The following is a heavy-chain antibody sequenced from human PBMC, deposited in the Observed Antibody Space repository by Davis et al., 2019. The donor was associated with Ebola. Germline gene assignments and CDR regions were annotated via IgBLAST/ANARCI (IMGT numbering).Heavy chain of an antibody. CDR3: ARHPTWEVRRDYGMDV. V-gene: IGHV4-4*07. Sequence: PSETLSLTCTVSGGSISSYYWSWIRQPAGKGLEWIGRIYTSGSTNYNPSLKSRVTISVDTSKNQFSLKLSSVTAADTAVYYCARHPTWEVRRDYGMDVWGQGTTVTVSS. CDR2: IYTSGST. D-gene: IGHD1-26*01. J-gene: IGHJ6*02. CDR1: GGSISSYY.